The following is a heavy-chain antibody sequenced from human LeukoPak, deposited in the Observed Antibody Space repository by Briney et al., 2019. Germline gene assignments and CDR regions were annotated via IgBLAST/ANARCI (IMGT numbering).Heavy chain of an antibody. CDR2: VNPNTGGT. CDR1: GGTFSSYA. J-gene: IGHJ4*02. V-gene: IGHV1-2*02. Sequence: ASVKVSCKASGGTFSSYAISWVRQAPGQGLEWMGWVNPNTGGTDYAQKFQGRVTMTRDTSINTAHIELSRLRSDDTAVYYCARLYGGNLDIDYWGQGTLVTVSS. CDR3: ARLYGGNLDIDY. D-gene: IGHD4-23*01.